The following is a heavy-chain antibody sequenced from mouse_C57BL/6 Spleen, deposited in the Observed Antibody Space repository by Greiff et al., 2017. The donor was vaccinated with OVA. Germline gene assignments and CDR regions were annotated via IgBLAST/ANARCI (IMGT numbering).Heavy chain of an antibody. CDR1: GYTFTSYW. J-gene: IGHJ1*03. CDR3: GLYGNYGEYFDV. D-gene: IGHD2-1*01. CDR2: FYPSDSDT. Sequence: QVQLQQPGAELVRPGSSVKLSCKASGYTFTSYWMDWVKQRPGQGLEWIGNFYPSDSDTHYNQKFKDKATLTVDKSSSTAYMQLSSLTSEDSAVYYCGLYGNYGEYFDVWGTGTTVTVSS. V-gene: IGHV1-61*01.